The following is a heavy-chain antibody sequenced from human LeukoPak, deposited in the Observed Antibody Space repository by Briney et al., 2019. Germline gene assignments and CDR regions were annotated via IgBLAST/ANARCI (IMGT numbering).Heavy chain of an antibody. J-gene: IGHJ4*02. CDR1: GGSISSYY. Sequence: SETLSLTCTVSGGSISSYYWSWIRQPPGKGLEWIGYIYYSGSTNYNPSLKSRVTISVDKSKNQFSLKLSSVTAADTAVYYCARQYGIAAAVDYWGQGTLVTVSS. CDR2: IYYSGST. D-gene: IGHD6-13*01. CDR3: ARQYGIAAAVDY. V-gene: IGHV4-59*08.